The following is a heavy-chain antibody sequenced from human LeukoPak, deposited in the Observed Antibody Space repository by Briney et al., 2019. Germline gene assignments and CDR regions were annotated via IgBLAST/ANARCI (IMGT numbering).Heavy chain of an antibody. D-gene: IGHD6-19*01. V-gene: IGHV3-49*03. CDR1: GFTFGDYA. CDR2: IRSKAYGGTT. CDR3: TREFTPIYSGGWYSELRIIDY. Sequence: GGSLRLSCTASGFTFGDYAMSWFRQAPGKGLEWVGFIRSKAYGGTTEYAASVKGRFTISRDDSKSIAYLQMNSLKTEDTAVYYCTREFTPIYSGGWYSELRIIDYWGQGTLVTVSS. J-gene: IGHJ4*02.